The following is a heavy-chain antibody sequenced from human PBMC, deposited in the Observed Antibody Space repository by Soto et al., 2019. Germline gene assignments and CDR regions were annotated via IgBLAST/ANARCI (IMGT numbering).Heavy chain of an antibody. J-gene: IGHJ4*02. CDR1: GGSISSYY. CDR2: IYYSGST. V-gene: IGHV4-59*08. D-gene: IGHD3-9*01. Sequence: SETLSLTCTVSGGSISSYYWSWIRQPPGKGLEWIGYIYYSGSTNYNPSLKSRVTISVDTSKNQFSLKLSSVTAADTAVYYCARGLYDILTGYYDYWGQGSLVTVSS. CDR3: ARGLYDILTGYYDY.